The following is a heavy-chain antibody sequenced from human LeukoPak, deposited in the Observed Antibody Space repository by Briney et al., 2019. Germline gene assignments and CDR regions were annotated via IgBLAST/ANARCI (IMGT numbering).Heavy chain of an antibody. CDR1: GFTFSSYS. J-gene: IGHJ4*02. D-gene: IGHD6-6*01. CDR2: ISSSSSYI. Sequence: GGSLRLSCAASGFTFSSYSMNWVRQAPGKGLEWVSSISSSSSYIYYADSVKGRFTISRDNAKNSLYLQMNSLRPEDTAVYYCARDLGDSSSSDWGQGTLVTVSS. CDR3: ARDLGDSSSSD. V-gene: IGHV3-21*01.